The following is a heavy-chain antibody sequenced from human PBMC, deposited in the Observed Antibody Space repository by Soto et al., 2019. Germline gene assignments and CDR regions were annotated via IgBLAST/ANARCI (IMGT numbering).Heavy chain of an antibody. CDR2: MNPNSGYT. D-gene: IGHD5-12*01. CDR1: GYSFTSYD. CDR3: ARVSFNALLRFPFDL. V-gene: IGHV1-8*01. J-gene: IGHJ4*02. Sequence: QVQLVQSRAEVKKPGASVKVSCKASGYSFTSYDVNWVRQASGQGLEWMGWMNPNSGYTVIAQKFQGRVTMTRDSSISTAYMELSSLRPDDSAIYYCARVSFNALLRFPFDLWGQGTEVIVSS.